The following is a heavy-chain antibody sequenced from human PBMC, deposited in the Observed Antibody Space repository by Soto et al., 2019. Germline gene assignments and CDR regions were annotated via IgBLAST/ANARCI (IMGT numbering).Heavy chain of an antibody. D-gene: IGHD6-13*01. CDR1: GYTLTELS. J-gene: IGHJ6*02. V-gene: IGHV1-24*01. Sequence: ASVKVSCKVSGYTLTELSMRWVRQAPGKGLEWMGGFDPEDGETIYAQKYQGRVTMTEDTSTDTAYMELSSLRSEDTAVYYCATKGRWYVGYYYYGMDVWGQGTTVTVSS. CDR2: FDPEDGET. CDR3: ATKGRWYVGYYYYGMDV.